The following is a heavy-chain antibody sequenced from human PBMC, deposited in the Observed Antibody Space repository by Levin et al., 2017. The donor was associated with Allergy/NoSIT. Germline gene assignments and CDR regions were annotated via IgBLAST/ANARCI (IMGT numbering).Heavy chain of an antibody. D-gene: IGHD2-2*01. CDR1: GFTFSNYY. CDR2: VISDGSIT. J-gene: IGHJ4*02. CDR3: ARGGCSSTSCLDN. Sequence: RGESLKISCAASGFTFSNYYMHWVRQAPGKGLVWVSRVISDGSITDYADSVKGRFTISRDNARNTLYLQMNSLRAEDTAVYYCARGGCSSTSCLDNWGQGILVTVSS. V-gene: IGHV3-74*01.